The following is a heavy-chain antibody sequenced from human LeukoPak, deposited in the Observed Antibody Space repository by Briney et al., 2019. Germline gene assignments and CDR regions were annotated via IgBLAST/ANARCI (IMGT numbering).Heavy chain of an antibody. CDR1: GFTFSNYA. V-gene: IGHV3-23*01. D-gene: IGHD3-10*01. J-gene: IGHJ1*01. CDR3: ARGYGSGVSAPQH. CDR2: ISPNAAET. Sequence: GGSLRLSCAASGFTFSNYAMSWIRQAPGKGLEWVSAISPNAAETFYADSVKGRFSISRDNSKNTVYLQMNSLRGEDTAVYYCARGYGSGVSAPQHWGQGALVTVSS.